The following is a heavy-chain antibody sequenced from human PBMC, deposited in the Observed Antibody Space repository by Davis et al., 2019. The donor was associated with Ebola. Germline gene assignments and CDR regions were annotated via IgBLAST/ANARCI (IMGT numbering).Heavy chain of an antibody. CDR1: GFTFSGSA. Sequence: GESLKISCAASGFTFSGSAMQWVRQASGKGLEWVGRIRSKANSYATAYAASVKGRFTISRDDSKNTAYLQMNSLKTEDTAVYYCTSTTVTVDYWGQGTLVTVSS. J-gene: IGHJ4*02. V-gene: IGHV3-73*01. D-gene: IGHD4-17*01. CDR3: TSTTVTVDY. CDR2: IRSKANSYAT.